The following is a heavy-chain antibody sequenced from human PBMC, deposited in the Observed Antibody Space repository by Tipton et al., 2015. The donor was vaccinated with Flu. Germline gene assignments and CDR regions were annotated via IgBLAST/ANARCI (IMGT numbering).Heavy chain of an antibody. J-gene: IGHJ5*02. CDR3: ARRDYSNYVSDPKNWFDP. V-gene: IGHV4-38-2*01. CDR2: IHRSGST. CDR1: GDSVSSDYY. D-gene: IGHD4-11*01. Sequence: TLSLTCAVSGDSVSSDYYWGWIRQPPGKGLEWIASIHRSGSTDYNLSLRSRVTISLEKSKNQFSLKMRSVTAADSAVYFCARRDYSNYVSDPKNWFDPWGQGTLVTVSS.